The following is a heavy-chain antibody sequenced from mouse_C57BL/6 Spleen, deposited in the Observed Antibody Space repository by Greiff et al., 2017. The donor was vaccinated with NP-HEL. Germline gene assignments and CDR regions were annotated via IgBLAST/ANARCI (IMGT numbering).Heavy chain of an antibody. V-gene: IGHV1-50*01. Sequence: QVQLQQPGAELVKPGASVKLSCKASGYTFTSYWMQWVIQRPGRGLEWIGAIDPSDSYTNYNPKFNGKATFTVDTSSSTAYMQLSSLTSEDSAVYYCARGEDYSNWAWFAYWGQGTLVTVSA. J-gene: IGHJ3*01. CDR2: IDPSDSYT. CDR3: ARGEDYSNWAWFAY. D-gene: IGHD2-5*01. CDR1: GYTFTSYW.